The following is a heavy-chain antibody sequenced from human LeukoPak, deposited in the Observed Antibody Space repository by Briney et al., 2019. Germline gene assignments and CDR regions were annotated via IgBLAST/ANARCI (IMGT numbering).Heavy chain of an antibody. CDR2: IYYSGST. J-gene: IGHJ3*02. D-gene: IGHD3-22*01. Sequence: SQTLSLTCTVSGGSISSGGYYWSWIRQRPGKGLEWIGYIYYSGSTYYNPSLKSRVTISVDTSKNQFSLKLSSVTAADTAVYYCARGRGSEYYYDSSGPSALGRAFDIWGQGTMVTVSS. CDR3: ARGRGSEYYYDSSGPSALGRAFDI. CDR1: GGSISSGGYY. V-gene: IGHV4-31*03.